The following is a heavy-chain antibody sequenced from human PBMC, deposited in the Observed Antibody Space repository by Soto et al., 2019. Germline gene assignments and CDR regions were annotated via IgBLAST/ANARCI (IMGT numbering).Heavy chain of an antibody. D-gene: IGHD3-10*01. V-gene: IGHV3-23*01. CDR3: ARESKDSYPGSRIFDF. J-gene: IGHJ4*02. CDR1: GFTFGSRA. CDR2: ITDTGGDT. Sequence: GGSLRLSCVASGFTFGSRAMSWVRQAPGERLEWVSTITDTGGDTKYADSVRGRFTISRDNSKNTLYQQMSSLRAEDSAVYYCARESKDSYPGSRIFDFWGRGTLVTVSS.